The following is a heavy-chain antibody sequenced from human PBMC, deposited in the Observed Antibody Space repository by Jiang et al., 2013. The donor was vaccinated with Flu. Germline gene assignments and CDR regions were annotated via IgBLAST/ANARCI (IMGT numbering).Heavy chain of an antibody. Sequence: SGAEVKKPGESLKISCKGSGYSFPNYWIGWGRQMPGKGLEWMGIIYPDDSDTRYSPSFQGQVTMSADKSISTAYLQWSSLKASDTAMYYCARRAAADFYYYGMDVWGQGTTVTVSS. V-gene: IGHV5-51*01. CDR1: GYSFPNYW. CDR2: IYPDDSDT. J-gene: IGHJ6*02. D-gene: IGHD6-13*01. CDR3: ARRAAADFYYYGMDV.